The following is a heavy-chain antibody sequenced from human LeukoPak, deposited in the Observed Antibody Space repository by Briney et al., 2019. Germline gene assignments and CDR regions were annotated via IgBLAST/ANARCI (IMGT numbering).Heavy chain of an antibody. D-gene: IGHD3-22*01. Sequence: GGSLRLSCAASGFTFEDYGMSWVRQPPGKGLEWVSGINWNGGNTGYADSVRGRFTISRDNAKNSLYLQMNSLRAEDTAVYYCARDTYYYDSSGYQYPGDAFDIWGQGTMVTVSS. CDR1: GFTFEDYG. CDR3: ARDTYYYDSSGYQYPGDAFDI. CDR2: INWNGGNT. J-gene: IGHJ3*02. V-gene: IGHV3-20*04.